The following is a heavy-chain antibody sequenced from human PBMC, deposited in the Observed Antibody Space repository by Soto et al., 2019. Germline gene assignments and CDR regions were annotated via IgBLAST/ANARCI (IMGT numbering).Heavy chain of an antibody. CDR3: ARHGFGSLHGLVDV. CDR2: IKYNGAS. J-gene: IGHJ6*02. Sequence: QVQLQESGPGLVKPSETLSLTCTVSGGSINNYYCSWFRQPPGKGLEWIGYIKYNGASAYNYHLKRRVTMSMDPSKPQFSLRVESVTAKDTAVYYCARHGFGSLHGLVDVWGQGTKVIVSS. V-gene: IGHV4-59*08. D-gene: IGHD3-10*01. CDR1: GGSINNYY.